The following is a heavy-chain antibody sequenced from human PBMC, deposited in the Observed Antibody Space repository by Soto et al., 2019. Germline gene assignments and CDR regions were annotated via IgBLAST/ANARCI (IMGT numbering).Heavy chain of an antibody. CDR2: VYWDDDK. V-gene: IGHV2-5*02. Sequence: QITLKESGPTLVKPTQTLTLTCTFSGFSLTTSGVGVAWIRQTPGKALEWLALVYWDDDKRYSPSLETRLTITRDTSKGQVVLTLTNVEPVDTATYFCARGDVLTASNAFDVWGQGTLVTVSS. D-gene: IGHD3-9*01. J-gene: IGHJ4*02. CDR3: ARGDVLTASNAFDV. CDR1: GFSLTTSGVG.